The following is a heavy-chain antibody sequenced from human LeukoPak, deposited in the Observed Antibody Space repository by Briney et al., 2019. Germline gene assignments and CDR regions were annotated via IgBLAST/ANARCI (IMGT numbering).Heavy chain of an antibody. CDR2: IYYSGST. D-gene: IGHD3-3*01. V-gene: IGHV4-39*07. CDR1: GGSISSSSYY. CDR3: ARRDDFYYFDY. J-gene: IGHJ4*02. Sequence: SETLSLXCTVSGGSISSSSYYWGWSRQPPGKGLEWIGSIYYSGSTYYNPSLKSRVTISVDTSKNQFSLKLSSVTAADTAVYYCARRDDFYYFDYWGQGTLVTVSS.